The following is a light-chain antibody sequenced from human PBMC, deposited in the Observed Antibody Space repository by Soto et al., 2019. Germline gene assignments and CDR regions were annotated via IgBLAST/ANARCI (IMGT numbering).Light chain of an antibody. CDR2: EVS. Sequence: QSALTQPASVSGSPGQSITISCTGTSSDVGGYNYVSWYQQHPGKAPKLMIYEVSNRPPGVSNRFSGSKSGNTASLTISGLPAEDDADYYCSSYTSSSTPYVFGTGTKLTVL. J-gene: IGLJ1*01. CDR3: SSYTSSSTPYV. CDR1: SSDVGGYNY. V-gene: IGLV2-14*01.